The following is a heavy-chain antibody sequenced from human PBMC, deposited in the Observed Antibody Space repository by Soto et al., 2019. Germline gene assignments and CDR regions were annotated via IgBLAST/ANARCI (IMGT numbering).Heavy chain of an antibody. J-gene: IGHJ4*02. CDR2: ISYDGSNK. D-gene: IGHD3-22*01. CDR1: GFTFSSYA. V-gene: IGHV3-30-3*01. CDR3: ARDVGYYYDSSGYYY. Sequence: GGSLRLSCAASGFTFSSYAMHWVRQAPGKGLEWVAVISYDGSNKYYADSVKGRFTTSRDNSKNTLYLQMNSLRAEDTAVYYCARDVGYYYDSSGYYYWGQGTLVTVSS.